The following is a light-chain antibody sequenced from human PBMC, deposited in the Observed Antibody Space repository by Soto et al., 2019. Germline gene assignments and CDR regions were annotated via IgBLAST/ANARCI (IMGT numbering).Light chain of an antibody. CDR2: DAS. CDR1: QDISNY. J-gene: IGKJ5*01. Sequence: DIQMTQSPSSLSASVGDRVTITCQASQDISNYLNWYQQKPGKAPKLLIYDASNLETGVPSRFSGSRSGTDFTVTIINLQPEDIATYYCQQYDNLPSITFGQGTRLEIK. CDR3: QQYDNLPSIT. V-gene: IGKV1-33*01.